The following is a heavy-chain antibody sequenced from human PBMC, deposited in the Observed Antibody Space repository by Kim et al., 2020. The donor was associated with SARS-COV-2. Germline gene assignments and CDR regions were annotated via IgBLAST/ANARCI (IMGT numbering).Heavy chain of an antibody. V-gene: IGHV3-30*02. J-gene: IGHJ4*02. Sequence: YYADSGKGRFTISRDNSKHSLYLQMNSLRAEDTAVYYCAKDLAWEWLVDYWGQGTLVTVSS. D-gene: IGHD6-19*01. CDR3: AKDLAWEWLVDY.